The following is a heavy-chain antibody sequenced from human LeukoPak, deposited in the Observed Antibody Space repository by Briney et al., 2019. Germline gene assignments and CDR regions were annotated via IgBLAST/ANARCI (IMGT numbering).Heavy chain of an antibody. CDR1: GVSIDSYY. CDR2: IHYNGGT. V-gene: IGHV4-59*13. Sequence: KPSETLSLTRTVSGVSIDSYYWNWLRQPPGKGLEWIGYIHYNGGTNYNPSLQSRVTTSVHTSKHHVSLRLSSVTAADTAVYYCARARIRGMYDAFDVWGQGTMVTVSS. D-gene: IGHD3-10*01. CDR3: ARARIRGMYDAFDV. J-gene: IGHJ3*01.